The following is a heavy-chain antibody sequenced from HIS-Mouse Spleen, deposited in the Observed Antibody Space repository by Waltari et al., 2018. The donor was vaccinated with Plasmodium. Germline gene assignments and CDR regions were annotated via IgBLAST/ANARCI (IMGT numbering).Heavy chain of an antibody. CDR3: ARDQKYSSSSRSLYYFDY. CDR2: IYYSGIT. D-gene: IGHD6-6*01. Sequence: QLQLQESGPGLVKPSETLSLTCTVSGGSISSSSYYWGWIRKPPGKGVEGIGSIYYSGITYYNPSLKSRVTISVDTSKNQFSLKLSSVTAADTAVYYCARDQKYSSSSRSLYYFDYWGQGTLVTVSS. V-gene: IGHV4-39*07. CDR1: GGSISSSSYY. J-gene: IGHJ4*02.